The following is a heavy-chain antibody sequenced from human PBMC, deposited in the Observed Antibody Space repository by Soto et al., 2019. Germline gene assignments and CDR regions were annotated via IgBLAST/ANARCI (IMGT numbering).Heavy chain of an antibody. CDR3: AIIVVVVAATGNAFDI. CDR1: GFTFSSYS. J-gene: IGHJ3*02. Sequence: GGSLRLSCAASGFTFSSYSMNWVRQAPGKGLEWVSSISSSSSYIYYADSVKGRFTISRDNAKNSLYLQMNSLRAEDTAVYYCAIIVVVVAATGNAFDIWGKGTMVTVSS. D-gene: IGHD2-15*01. CDR2: ISSSSSYI. V-gene: IGHV3-21*01.